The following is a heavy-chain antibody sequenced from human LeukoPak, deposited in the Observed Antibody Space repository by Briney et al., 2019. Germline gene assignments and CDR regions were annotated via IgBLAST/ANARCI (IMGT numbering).Heavy chain of an antibody. J-gene: IGHJ4*02. CDR3: VKITSVTGGDC. Sequence: GGSLRLSCSASGFTFSAHAMYWVRQAPGKGLEYVSGISSNGGSSFYADSVKGRFTISRDNSKNTLYLQMSSLRAEDTAVYYCVKITSVTGGDCWGQGTRLTVSS. D-gene: IGHD1-1*01. V-gene: IGHV3-64D*09. CDR2: ISSNGGSS. CDR1: GFTFSAHA.